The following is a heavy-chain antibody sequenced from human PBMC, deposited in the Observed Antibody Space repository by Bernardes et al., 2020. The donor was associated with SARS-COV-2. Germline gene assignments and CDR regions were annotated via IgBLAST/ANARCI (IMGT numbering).Heavy chain of an antibody. CDR2: IYTSGST. V-gene: IGHV4-4*07. CDR3: ARDDSSTAAGVLDY. D-gene: IGHD6-13*01. J-gene: IGHJ4*02. CDR1: GGSISSYY. Sequence: SETLSLTCTVSGGSISSYYWSWIRQPAGQGLEWIGRIYTSGSTNYNPSLKSRVTMSVDTSKNQFSLKLSSVTAADTAVYYCARDDSSTAAGVLDYWGQGTLVTVSS.